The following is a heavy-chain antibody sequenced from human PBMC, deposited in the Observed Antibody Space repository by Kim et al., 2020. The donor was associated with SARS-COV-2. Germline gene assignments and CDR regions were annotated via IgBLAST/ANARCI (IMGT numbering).Heavy chain of an antibody. CDR1: GFTFSSYS. J-gene: IGHJ4*02. Sequence: GGSLRLSCAASGFTFSSYSMNWVRQAPGKGLEWVSSISSSSSYIYYADSVKGQFTISRDNAKNSLYLQMNSLRAEDTAVYYCARGGETYYYDSSGYWQFDYWGQGTLVTVSS. D-gene: IGHD3-22*01. CDR3: ARGGETYYYDSSGYWQFDY. CDR2: ISSSSSYI. V-gene: IGHV3-21*01.